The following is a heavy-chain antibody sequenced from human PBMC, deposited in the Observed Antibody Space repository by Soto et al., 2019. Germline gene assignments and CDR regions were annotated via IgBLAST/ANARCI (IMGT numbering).Heavy chain of an antibody. Sequence: PSQIMSHTWTVACGSIGGLCGTCIRQSPGKGLEYIGYIYSGNTNYNPSLNSRVTISVDTSKNQFSLKLSSVTAADTAVYFCERHSIWLLLSAYWGQGSLVTVSS. CDR2: IYSGNT. CDR3: ERHSIWLLLSAY. D-gene: IGHD3-22*01. J-gene: IGHJ4*02. CDR1: CGSIGGLC. V-gene: IGHV4-59*08.